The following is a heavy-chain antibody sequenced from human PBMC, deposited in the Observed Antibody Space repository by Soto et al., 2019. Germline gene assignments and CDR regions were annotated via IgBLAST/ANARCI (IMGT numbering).Heavy chain of an antibody. D-gene: IGHD2-15*01. CDR3: ARVRLPGYCSGGSCYSAAFDI. CDR2: IYYSGST. J-gene: IGHJ3*02. CDR1: GGSISSGDYF. V-gene: IGHV4-30-4*01. Sequence: SETLSLTCTVSGGSISSGDYFWSWIRQPPGKGLERIGYIYYSGSTYYNPSLKSRVTISVDTSKNQFSLKLSSVTAADTAVYYCARVRLPGYCSGGSCYSAAFDIWGQGTMVTVSS.